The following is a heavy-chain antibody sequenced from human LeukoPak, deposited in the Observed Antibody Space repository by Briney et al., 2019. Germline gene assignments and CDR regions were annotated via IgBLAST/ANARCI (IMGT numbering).Heavy chain of an antibody. CDR3: AKEGYYDSSGYYYFDY. CDR1: GFTFSSYA. Sequence: GGSLRLSCAASGFTFSSYAMSWVRQAPGKGLEWVSAISGSGGSTYYADSVKGRFTISRDSSKNTLYLQMNSLRAEDTAVYYCAKEGYYDSSGYYYFDYWGQGTLVTVSS. V-gene: IGHV3-23*01. D-gene: IGHD3-22*01. CDR2: ISGSGGST. J-gene: IGHJ4*02.